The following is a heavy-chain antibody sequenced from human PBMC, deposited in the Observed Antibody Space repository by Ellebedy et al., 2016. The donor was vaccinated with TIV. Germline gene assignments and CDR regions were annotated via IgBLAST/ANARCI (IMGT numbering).Heavy chain of an antibody. Sequence: PGGSLRLSCTASGLTFRTYWMHRVRQAPGKGLVWVSRINSDGSSTSYADSVKGRFTISSDNAKDPLYLQMNSLRVEDTAVYYCASVSGAVVPDANKYWGQGIQVTVSS. V-gene: IGHV3-74*01. CDR3: ASVSGAVVPDANKY. D-gene: IGHD2-2*01. CDR2: INSDGSST. J-gene: IGHJ4*02. CDR1: GLTFRTYW.